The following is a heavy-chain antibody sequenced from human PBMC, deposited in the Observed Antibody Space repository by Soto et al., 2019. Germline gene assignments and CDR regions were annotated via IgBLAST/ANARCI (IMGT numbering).Heavy chain of an antibody. CDR3: AKPSSSWYCLDY. D-gene: IGHD6-13*01. CDR2: ISYDGSNK. V-gene: IGHV3-30*18. J-gene: IGHJ4*02. Sequence: QVQLVESGGGVVQPGRSLRLSCAASGFTFSSYGMHWVRQAAGKGLEWVAVISYDGSNKYYADSVKGRFTISRDNSKNTLYLQMNSLRAEDTAVYYCAKPSSSWYCLDYWGQGTLVTVSS. CDR1: GFTFSSYG.